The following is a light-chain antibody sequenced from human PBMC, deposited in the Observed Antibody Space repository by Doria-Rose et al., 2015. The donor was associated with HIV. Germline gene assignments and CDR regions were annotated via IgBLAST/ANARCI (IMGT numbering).Light chain of an antibody. Sequence: DIRMTQSPCSLSASIVDRVTITCRASQPVSTYLNWFQQEPGKAPKLMIYAASRLQSGVPPRFSGSGSGTDTTLTISGLQPVDFATYYCQQTDSSPPWSFGQGRKVEMK. V-gene: IGKV1-39*01. CDR3: QQTDSSPPWS. J-gene: IGKJ1*01. CDR2: AAS. CDR1: QPVSTY.